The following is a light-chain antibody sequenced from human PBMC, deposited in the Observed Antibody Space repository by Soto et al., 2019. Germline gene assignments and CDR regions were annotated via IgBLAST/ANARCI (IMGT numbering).Light chain of an antibody. CDR3: QQYGSSGT. CDR1: QSVSTNY. Sequence: LTHSPGTLSLYTGERATLSCRASQSVSTNYLAWYQQKPGQAPRLLIYGASNRATGIPDRFSGSGSGTDFTLTISRLEPEDFAVYYCQQYGSSGTFGQGAKVDIK. CDR2: GAS. V-gene: IGKV3-20*01. J-gene: IGKJ1*01.